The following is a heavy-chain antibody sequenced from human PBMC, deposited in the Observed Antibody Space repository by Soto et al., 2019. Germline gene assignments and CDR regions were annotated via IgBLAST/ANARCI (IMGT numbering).Heavy chain of an antibody. CDR1: GFTVSSNY. D-gene: IGHD1-1*01. CDR2: IYSGGST. J-gene: IGHJ4*02. CDR3: ARGLRGNDPYFDY. Sequence: GGSLRLSCAASGFTVSSNYMSWVRQAPGKGLEWVSVIYSGGSTYYADSVKGRFTISRDNSKNTLYLQMNSLRAEDTAVYYCARGLRGNDPYFDYWGQGTLVTVSS. V-gene: IGHV3-66*01.